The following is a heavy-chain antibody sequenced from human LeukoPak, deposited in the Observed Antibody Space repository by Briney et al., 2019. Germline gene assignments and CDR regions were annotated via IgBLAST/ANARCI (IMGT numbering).Heavy chain of an antibody. CDR3: ARRSGGSSASAFDI. D-gene: IGHD6-6*01. J-gene: IGHJ3*02. V-gene: IGHV4-4*07. Sequence: SETLSLTCTVSGGSISGYYWNWIRQPAGQGLEWIGRIYSSGSTDYNPSLKSRVTVSVDTSKNRFSLRLKSVTAADTALYYCARRSGGSSASAFDIWGQGTMVTVSS. CDR2: IYSSGST. CDR1: GGSISGYY.